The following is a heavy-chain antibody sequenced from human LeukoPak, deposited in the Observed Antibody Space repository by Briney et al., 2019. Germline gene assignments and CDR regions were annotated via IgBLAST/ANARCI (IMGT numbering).Heavy chain of an antibody. CDR3: ARDSGYCTSTSCYAWLADY. J-gene: IGHJ4*02. Sequence: PGGSLRLSCAASGFTFSQYAMHWVRQAPGKGLEWVAIISYDGSNKYYADSVKGRFTISRDNSKNTLYLQMNSLRAEDTAVYYCARDSGYCTSTSCYAWLADYWGQGTTVTVSS. D-gene: IGHD2-2*01. CDR1: GFTFSQYA. V-gene: IGHV3-30*04. CDR2: ISYDGSNK.